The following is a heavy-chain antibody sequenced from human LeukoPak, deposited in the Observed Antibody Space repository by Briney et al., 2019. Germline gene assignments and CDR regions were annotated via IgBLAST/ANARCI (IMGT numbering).Heavy chain of an antibody. V-gene: IGHV3-53*01. CDR3: ARDAYYYDSGDYYSWFDP. Sequence: PGGSLRLSCAVSGFSVSGYWMTWVRQAPGKGLEWVSSASDSGTTYYADSVKGRFTVSRDNSKNTLYLQMSSLRVEDTAVYYCARDAYYYDSGDYYSWFDPWGQGTLVTVSS. J-gene: IGHJ5*02. CDR1: GFSVSGYW. D-gene: IGHD3-22*01. CDR2: ASDSGTT.